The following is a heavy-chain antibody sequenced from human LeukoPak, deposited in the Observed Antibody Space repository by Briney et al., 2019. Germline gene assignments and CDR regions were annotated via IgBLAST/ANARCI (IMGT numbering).Heavy chain of an antibody. CDR1: GGSISSGGYY. D-gene: IGHD3-3*01. J-gene: IGHJ4*02. V-gene: IGHV4-31*03. CDR2: IYYSGST. CDR3: ARGGFLEWLLPFDY. Sequence: PSETLSLTCTVSGGSISSGGYYWSWIRQHPGKGLEWIGYIYYSGSTYYNPSLKSRVTISVDTSKNQFSLKLSSVTAADTAVYYCARGGFLEWLLPFDYWGQGTLVTVSS.